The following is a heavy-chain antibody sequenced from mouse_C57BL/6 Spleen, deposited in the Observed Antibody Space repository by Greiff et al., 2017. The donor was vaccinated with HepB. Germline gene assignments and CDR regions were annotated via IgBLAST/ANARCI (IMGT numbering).Heavy chain of an antibody. V-gene: IGHV1-15*01. D-gene: IGHD1-1*01. J-gene: IGHJ2*01. CDR1: GYTFTDYE. Sequence: VQLQQSGAELVRPGASVTLSCKASGYTFTDYEMHWVKQTPVHGLEWIGAIDPETGGTAYNQKFKGKAILTADKSSSTAYMELRSLTSEDSAVYYCTSYYYGGGYWGQGTTLTVSS. CDR3: TSYYYGGGY. CDR2: IDPETGGT.